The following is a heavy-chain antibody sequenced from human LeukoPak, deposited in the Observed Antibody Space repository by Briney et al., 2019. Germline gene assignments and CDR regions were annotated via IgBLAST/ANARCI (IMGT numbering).Heavy chain of an antibody. CDR2: INHSGST. V-gene: IGHV4-34*01. CDR3: ARGDIAVARFDY. J-gene: IGHJ4*02. Sequence: SETLSLTCAVYGGSFSGYYWSWIRQPPGKGLEWIGEINHSGSTSYNPSLKSRVTISVDTSKNQFSLKLSSVTAADTAVYYCARGDIAVARFDYWGQGTLVTVSS. D-gene: IGHD6-19*01. CDR1: GGSFSGYY.